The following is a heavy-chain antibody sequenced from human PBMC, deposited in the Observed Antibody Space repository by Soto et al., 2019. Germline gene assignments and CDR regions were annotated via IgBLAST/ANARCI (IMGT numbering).Heavy chain of an antibody. Sequence: PSETLSLTCAVYGGSFSGYYWSWIRQPPGKGLEWIGEINHSGSTNYNPSLKSRVTISVDTSKNQFSLKLSSVTAADTAVYYCARGAIAAAKLPWSFDLWGRGTLVTVSS. D-gene: IGHD6-13*01. CDR2: INHSGST. CDR3: ARGAIAAAKLPWSFDL. J-gene: IGHJ2*01. CDR1: GGSFSGYY. V-gene: IGHV4-34*01.